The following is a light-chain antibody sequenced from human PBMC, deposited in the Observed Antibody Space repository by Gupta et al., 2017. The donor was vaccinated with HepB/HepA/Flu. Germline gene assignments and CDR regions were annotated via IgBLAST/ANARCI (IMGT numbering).Light chain of an antibody. CDR3: QSYDSSLSGYV. J-gene: IGLJ1*01. V-gene: IGLV1-40*01. Sequence: QSVLTQPPSVSGAPGQRVTFSCPGTSSNIGAGYDVHWYQQLPGTAPKLVIYGNRNRPSGVPDRFSGSKSGTSASLAITGLQAEDEADYYCQSYDSSLSGYVFGTGTKVTVL. CDR1: SSNIGAGYD. CDR2: GNR.